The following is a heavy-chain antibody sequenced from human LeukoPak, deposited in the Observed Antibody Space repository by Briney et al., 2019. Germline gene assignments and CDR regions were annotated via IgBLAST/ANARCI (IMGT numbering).Heavy chain of an antibody. D-gene: IGHD5-24*01. CDR2: FDPEDGET. V-gene: IGHV1-24*01. J-gene: IGHJ6*03. CDR1: GYTLTELS. CDR3: ARVRGDGYNSYYYYYMDV. Sequence: VASVKVSCKVSGYTLTELSMHWVRQAPGKGLEWMGGFDPEDGETIYAQKFQGRVTITADKSTSTAYMELSSLRSEDTAVYYCARVRGDGYNSYYYYYMDVWGKGTTVTVSS.